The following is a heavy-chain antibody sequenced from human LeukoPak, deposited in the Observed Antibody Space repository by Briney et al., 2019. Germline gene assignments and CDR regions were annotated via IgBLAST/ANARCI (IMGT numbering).Heavy chain of an antibody. D-gene: IGHD3-22*01. CDR2: ISSSSSYI. CDR3: ARGQSWLLPPDY. Sequence: TGGSLRLSCAASGFTFSSYSMNWVRQAPGKGLEWVSSISSSSSYIYYADSVKGRFTISRDNAKNSLYLQMNSLRAEDTAVYYCARGQSWLLPPDYWGQGTLVTVSS. CDR1: GFTFSSYS. V-gene: IGHV3-21*01. J-gene: IGHJ4*02.